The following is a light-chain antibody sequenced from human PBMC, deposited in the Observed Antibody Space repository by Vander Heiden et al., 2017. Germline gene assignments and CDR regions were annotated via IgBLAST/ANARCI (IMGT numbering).Light chain of an antibody. CDR3: QSFDSSLSGSKWV. Sequence: QPVMTQPPSVSGAPGQRVPTPCPGSSSTIGANYDVHWYQHLPGTAPKLLIYGDTNRPSGVPDRFSASKSGTSASRAITGLQAEDEAEDYCQSFDSSLSGSKWVFGGGTKVTVL. V-gene: IGLV1-40*01. CDR2: GDT. J-gene: IGLJ3*02. CDR1: SSTIGANYD.